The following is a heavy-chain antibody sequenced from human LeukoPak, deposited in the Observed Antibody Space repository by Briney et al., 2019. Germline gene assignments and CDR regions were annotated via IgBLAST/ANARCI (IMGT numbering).Heavy chain of an antibody. CDR1: GFTFSTYA. CDR2: ISGSGVST. CDR3: AKSGGYYYDSSGPDY. Sequence: PGGSLRLSCAASGFTFSTYAMSWVRQAPGKGLEWVSSISGSGVSTYYADSVKGRFTISRDNAKNSLYLQMNSLRAEDTALYYCAKSGGYYYDSSGPDYWGQGTLVTVSS. D-gene: IGHD3-22*01. J-gene: IGHJ4*02. V-gene: IGHV3-23*01.